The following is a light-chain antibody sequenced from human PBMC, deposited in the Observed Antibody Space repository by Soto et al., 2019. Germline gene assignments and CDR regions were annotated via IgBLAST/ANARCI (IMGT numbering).Light chain of an antibody. CDR2: QTS. J-gene: IGKJ5*01. V-gene: IGKV3-20*01. CDR1: QHINTR. Sequence: EIVLTPSPATVSSFPSERVPLSCRASQHINTRLAWYQHRPGQAPRLLIYQTSIRATGIPDRFSGSGSETDFTLTVNRLEPEDFAVYYCQQYESSPITFGQGTRLEIK. CDR3: QQYESSPIT.